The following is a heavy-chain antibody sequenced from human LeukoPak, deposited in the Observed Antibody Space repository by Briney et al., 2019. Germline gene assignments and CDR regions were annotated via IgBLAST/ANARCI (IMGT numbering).Heavy chain of an antibody. J-gene: IGHJ4*02. CDR2: ISAYDGNT. D-gene: IGHD4/OR15-4a*01. V-gene: IGHV1-18*01. Sequence: ASVKVSCKSSGYTFTSYGFSWVRQAPGQGLEWMGWISAYDGNTNYAQKLQGRVTMTTDTSTSTVYMELTSLRSDDTAVYYCARMGDYHLVSFFDYWGQGTRVTVSS. CDR1: GYTFTSYG. CDR3: ARMGDYHLVSFFDY.